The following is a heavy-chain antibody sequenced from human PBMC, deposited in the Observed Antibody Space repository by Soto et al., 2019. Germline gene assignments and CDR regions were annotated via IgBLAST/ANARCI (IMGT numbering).Heavy chain of an antibody. V-gene: IGHV4-59*01. CDR3: ARVLTGTASDAFDI. CDR2: IYYSGST. CDR1: GGSISSYY. J-gene: IGHJ3*02. Sequence: SETLSLTCTVAGGSISSYYWNWIRQPPGKGLEWIGYIYYSGSTNYNPSLKSRVTISVDTSKNQFSLKLSSVTAADTAVYYCARVLTGTASDAFDIWGQGTMVTVSS. D-gene: IGHD1-1*01.